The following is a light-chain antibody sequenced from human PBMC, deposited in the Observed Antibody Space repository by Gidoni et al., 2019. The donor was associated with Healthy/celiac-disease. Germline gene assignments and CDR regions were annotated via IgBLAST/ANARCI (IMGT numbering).Light chain of an antibody. Sequence: QSVLTQPPSVSGAPGQRVTISCTGSSSNIGAGYDVHWSQQLPGTAPKLLIYGNSNRPSGVPDRFSGSKSGTSASLAITGLQAEDEADYYCQSYDSSLSGSLFGGGTKLTVL. CDR1: SSNIGAGYD. J-gene: IGLJ2*01. CDR3: QSYDSSLSGSL. CDR2: GNS. V-gene: IGLV1-40*01.